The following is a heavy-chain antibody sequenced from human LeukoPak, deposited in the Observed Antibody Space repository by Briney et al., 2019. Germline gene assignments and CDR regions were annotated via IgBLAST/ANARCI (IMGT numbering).Heavy chain of an antibody. CDR1: GFTFSNYP. CDR2: ISESGDVT. CDR3: ARESSHYVGSSDY. D-gene: IGHD4-17*01. V-gene: IGHV3-23*01. Sequence: GGSLRLSCVVSGFTFSNYPMSWVRQAPGKGLEWVSVISESGDVTHYADSMKGRFTISRDNTKNTLSLHMNSLRAEDTAIYYCARESSHYVGSSDYWGQGTQVTVSS. J-gene: IGHJ4*02.